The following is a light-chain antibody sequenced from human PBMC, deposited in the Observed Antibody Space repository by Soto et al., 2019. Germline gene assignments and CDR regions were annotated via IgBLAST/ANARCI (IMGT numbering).Light chain of an antibody. CDR1: QSLGSTF. CDR3: HQYGTLPLS. CDR2: GAS. Sequence: EILLTQSPGTLSLSPGDRATLSCRASQSLGSTFLAWYQQKSGQSPRLLIYGASDRAPDIPDRFSGSGSGADFTLTISRLEPEDFAVYFCHQYGTLPLSFGGGTKVEIK. V-gene: IGKV3-20*01. J-gene: IGKJ4*01.